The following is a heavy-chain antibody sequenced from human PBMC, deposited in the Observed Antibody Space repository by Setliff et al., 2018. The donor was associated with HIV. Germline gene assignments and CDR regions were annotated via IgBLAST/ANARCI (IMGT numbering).Heavy chain of an antibody. CDR3: ASSPAWRSDYGLHTFDY. V-gene: IGHV4-30-4*08. CDR2: ITYSGSA. Sequence: SETLSLTCTVSGGSISSDDYYWNWIRQPPGKGLEWIGYITYSGSAYYNPSLKSRVTISIDTSNNQISLRLSSVTAADTAVYYCASSPAWRSDYGLHTFDYWGQGTLVTVSS. J-gene: IGHJ4*02. CDR1: GGSISSDDYY. D-gene: IGHD4-17*01.